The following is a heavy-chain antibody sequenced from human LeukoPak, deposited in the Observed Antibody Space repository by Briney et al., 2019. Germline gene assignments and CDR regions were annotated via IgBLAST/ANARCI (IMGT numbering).Heavy chain of an antibody. CDR2: INPNSGGT. D-gene: IGHD1-26*01. CDR3: ARIYRRGIVGAAVFDY. V-gene: IGHV1-2*02. Sequence: GASVKASCKASGYTFTGYYMHWVRQAPGQGLEWMGWINPNSGGTNYAQKFQGRVTMTRDTSISTAYMELSRLRSDDTAVYYCARIYRRGIVGAAVFDYWGQGTLVTVSS. J-gene: IGHJ4*02. CDR1: GYTFTGYY.